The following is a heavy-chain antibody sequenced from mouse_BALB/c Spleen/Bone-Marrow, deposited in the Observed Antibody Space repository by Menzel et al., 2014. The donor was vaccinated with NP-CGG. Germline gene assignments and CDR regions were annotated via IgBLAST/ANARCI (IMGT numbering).Heavy chain of an antibody. CDR1: GFTFXSYG. CDR2: INSNGGST. J-gene: IGHJ2*01. CDR3: ARDYYGSSDY. Sequence: EVKLVESGGGLVQPGGSLKLSCAASGFTFXSYGMSWARQTPDKRLELVATINSNGGSTYYPDSVKGRFTISRDNAKNTLYLQTSSLKSEDTAMYYCARDYYGSSDYWGQGTTLTVSS. V-gene: IGHV5-6-3*01. D-gene: IGHD1-1*01.